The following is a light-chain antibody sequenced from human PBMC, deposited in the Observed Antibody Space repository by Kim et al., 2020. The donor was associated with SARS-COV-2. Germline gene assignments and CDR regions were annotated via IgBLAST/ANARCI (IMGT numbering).Light chain of an antibody. Sequence: DIVMTQSPDSLAVSLGERATINCKSSQSVLFSSNNKNYLAWYQQKPGQPPKLLIYWASTRESGVPDRFSGSGSGTDFTLTISSLQAEDVALYYCQEYYGTPPWTFGQGTKVDIK. V-gene: IGKV4-1*01. CDR2: WAS. CDR3: QEYYGTPPWT. CDR1: QSVLFSSNNKNY. J-gene: IGKJ1*01.